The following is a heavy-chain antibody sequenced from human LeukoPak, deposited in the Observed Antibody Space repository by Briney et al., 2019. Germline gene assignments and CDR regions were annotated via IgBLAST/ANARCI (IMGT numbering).Heavy chain of an antibody. V-gene: IGHV3-48*01. D-gene: IGHD5-18*01. J-gene: IGHJ6*02. CDR3: ARGGIQLWENYYYGMDV. CDR1: GFTFSSYS. Sequence: PGGSLRLSCAASGFTFSSYSMNWVRQAPGKGLEWVSYISSSSSTIYYADSVKGRFTISRDNAKNSLHLQMNSLRAEDTAVYYCARGGIQLWENYYYGMDVWGQGTTVTVSS. CDR2: ISSSSSTI.